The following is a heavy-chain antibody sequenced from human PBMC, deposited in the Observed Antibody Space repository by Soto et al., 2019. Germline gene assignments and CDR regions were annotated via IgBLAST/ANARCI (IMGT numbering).Heavy chain of an antibody. D-gene: IGHD3-10*01. CDR1: GYTFTNHA. Sequence: QVQLVQAGAEVKKPGASVMVSCKASGYTFTNHALTWVRQAPGQGLEWMGWISAYRGITNYAETLQDRVTMTRDTSTKTAYREMRSLRSDDTAVYYGAREYDSGAAGDYWGQGTPVTVSS. CDR3: AREYDSGAAGDY. J-gene: IGHJ4*02. CDR2: ISAYRGIT. V-gene: IGHV1-18*01.